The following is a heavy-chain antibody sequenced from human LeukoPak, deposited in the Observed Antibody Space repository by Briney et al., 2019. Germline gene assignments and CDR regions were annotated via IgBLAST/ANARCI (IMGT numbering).Heavy chain of an antibody. CDR3: ARDLETLAARNELIWSNWIDP. J-gene: IGHJ5*02. V-gene: IGHV3-30-3*01. D-gene: IGHD6-6*01. CDR1: GFTFNHFA. Sequence: GGSLRLSCAASGFTFNHFAMHWVRQAPGKGLEWVAVISYDGNNKYHADSVKGRLTISRDNSKNTLYLQMNSLRGDDTAMYYCARDLETLAARNELIWSNWIDPWGQGTLVTVSS. CDR2: ISYDGNNK.